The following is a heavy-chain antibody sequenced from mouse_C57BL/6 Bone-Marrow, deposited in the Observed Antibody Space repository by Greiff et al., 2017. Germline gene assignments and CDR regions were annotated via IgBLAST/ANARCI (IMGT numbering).Heavy chain of an antibody. V-gene: IGHV1-55*01. Sequence: QVQLQQPGAELVKPGASVKMSCKASGYTFTSYWITWMKQRPGQGLEWIGDIYPGSGSTNYNEKFKSKATLTVDTSSSTAYMQLSSLTSDDSAVYYCARSRAAYWGQGTLVTVSA. CDR3: ARSRAAY. J-gene: IGHJ3*01. D-gene: IGHD3-3*01. CDR1: GYTFTSYW. CDR2: IYPGSGST.